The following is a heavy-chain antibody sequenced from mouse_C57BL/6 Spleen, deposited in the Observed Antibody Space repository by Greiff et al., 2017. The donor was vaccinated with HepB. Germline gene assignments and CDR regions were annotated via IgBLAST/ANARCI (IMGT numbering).Heavy chain of an antibody. CDR3: ARYGNYEWYFDY. V-gene: IGHV1-18*01. J-gene: IGHJ2*01. CDR1: GYTFTDYN. Sequence: EVQLQESGPELVKPGAAVKIPCKASGYTFTDYNMDWVKQSHGKSLEWIGDINPNNGGTIYNQKFKGKATLTVDKSSSTAYMELRSLTSEDTAVYYCARYGNYEWYFDYWGQGTTLTVSS. D-gene: IGHD2-1*01. CDR2: INPNNGGT.